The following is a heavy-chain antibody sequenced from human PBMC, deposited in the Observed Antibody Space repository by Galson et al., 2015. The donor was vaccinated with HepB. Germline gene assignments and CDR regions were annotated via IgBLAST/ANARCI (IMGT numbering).Heavy chain of an antibody. Sequence: SLRLSCAASGFTFSNYWMHWVRQAPGKGLEWVAVIYYDGLKKYYVDSVKGRFSISRDDSQSTVHLQMNSLRAEDTAVYYCARGTSYCSGGTCPYLDHWGRGTLVTVSA. CDR3: ARGTSYCSGGTCPYLDH. V-gene: IGHV3-33*08. J-gene: IGHJ4*02. CDR1: GFTFSNYW. CDR2: IYYDGLKK. D-gene: IGHD2-15*01.